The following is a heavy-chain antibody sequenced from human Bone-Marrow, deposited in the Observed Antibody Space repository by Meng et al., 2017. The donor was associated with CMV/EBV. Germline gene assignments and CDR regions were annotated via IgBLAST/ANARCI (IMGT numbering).Heavy chain of an antibody. CDR1: GYSFTSYW. V-gene: IGHV5-51*01. CDR2: IYPGDSDT. Sequence: GESLKISCKGSGYSFTSYWMGWVRQMPGKGLEWVGIIYPGDSDTRYSASFQGQVTISADKSISTAYLQWSSLKASDTAMYYCARGRVVPAAIGVDNFDYWGQGTLVTVSS. CDR3: ARGRVVPAAIGVDNFDY. J-gene: IGHJ4*02. D-gene: IGHD2-2*01.